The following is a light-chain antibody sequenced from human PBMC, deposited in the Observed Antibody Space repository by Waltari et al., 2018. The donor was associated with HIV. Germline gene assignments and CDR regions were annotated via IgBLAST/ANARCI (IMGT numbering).Light chain of an antibody. CDR1: KIGSKS. CDR3: QVWDTTSDHYV. CDR2: DNN. Sequence: SYVLTQPPSVSVAPGQTARITCGGNKIGSKSGHWYQQKPGQAPVLVVYDNNDRPSGIPERFSGSNSENTATLIISRVEAGDEADYYCQVWDTTSDHYVFATGTTVTVL. J-gene: IGLJ1*01. V-gene: IGLV3-21*02.